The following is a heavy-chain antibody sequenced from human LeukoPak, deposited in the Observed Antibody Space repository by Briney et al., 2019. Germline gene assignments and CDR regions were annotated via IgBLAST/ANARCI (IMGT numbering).Heavy chain of an antibody. V-gene: IGHV3-23*01. J-gene: IGHJ4*02. D-gene: IGHD3-22*01. CDR3: ARRYYDSSGYYSLDY. Sequence: GGSLRFSCAASRFAFRTSAMSWFGQAPGKGLNWVSIISGSGGSAYYADPVKGRFTISRDNSKNTLYLQMNSLRAEDTALYYCARRYYDSSGYYSLDYWGQGTLVTVSS. CDR2: ISGSGGSA. CDR1: RFAFRTSA.